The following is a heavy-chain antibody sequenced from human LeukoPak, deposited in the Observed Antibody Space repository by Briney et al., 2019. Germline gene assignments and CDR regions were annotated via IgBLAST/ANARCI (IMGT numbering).Heavy chain of an antibody. D-gene: IGHD3-10*01. CDR2: ISSTSSYI. J-gene: IGHJ4*02. CDR3: ARDHLYGSGSHDY. CDR1: GFTFSSYS. Sequence: KTGGSLRLSCAASGFTFSSYSMNWVRQAPGKGLEWVSSISSTSSYIYYADSVKGRFTISRDNAKNSLYLQMNSPRAEDTAVYYCARDHLYGSGSHDYWGQGTLVTVSS. V-gene: IGHV3-21*01.